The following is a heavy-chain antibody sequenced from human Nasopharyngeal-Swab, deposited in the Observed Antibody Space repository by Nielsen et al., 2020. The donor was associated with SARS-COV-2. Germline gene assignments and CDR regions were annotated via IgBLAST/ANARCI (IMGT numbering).Heavy chain of an antibody. CDR2: IRGSGTET. CDR1: GFSFSNYA. J-gene: IGHJ4*02. CDR3: AKGPRVTAPSAY. V-gene: IGHV3-23*01. Sequence: GESLKISCAASGFSFSNYAMSWVRQAPGKGLEWISDIRGSGTETHYADSVKGRLTISRDNSRSTLYLQMNNLRAEDTATYYCAKGPRVTAPSAYWGQGTLVTVSS. D-gene: IGHD5-18*01.